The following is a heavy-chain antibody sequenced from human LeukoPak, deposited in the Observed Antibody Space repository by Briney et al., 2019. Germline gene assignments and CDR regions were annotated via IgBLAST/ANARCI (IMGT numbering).Heavy chain of an antibody. CDR1: GFXFSHYW. CDR3: ARAAYNSSPDY. J-gene: IGHJ4*02. V-gene: IGHV3-74*01. Sequence: PGGSLRLSCAASGFXFSHYWIVWVRQTPEKGLVWLSYIVSDGSGTSYADSVKGRFTMSRDNAEDTLYLQMDSLRTEDTAVYYCARAAYNSSPDYWGQGTLVTVSS. D-gene: IGHD6-6*01. CDR2: IVSDGSGT.